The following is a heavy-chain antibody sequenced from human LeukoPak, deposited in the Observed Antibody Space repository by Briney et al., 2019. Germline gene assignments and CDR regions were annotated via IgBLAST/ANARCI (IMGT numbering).Heavy chain of an antibody. V-gene: IGHV4-30-4*01. CDR2: IYYSGST. Sequence: SETLSLTCTVSGGSISSGDYYWSWLRQPPGKGLEWIGYIYYSGSTYYNPSLKSRVTISVDTSKNQFSLKLSSVTAADTAVYYCARGGYSGYGFGYFDYWGQGTLVTVSS. J-gene: IGHJ4*02. CDR1: GGSISSGDYY. D-gene: IGHD5-12*01. CDR3: ARGGYSGYGFGYFDY.